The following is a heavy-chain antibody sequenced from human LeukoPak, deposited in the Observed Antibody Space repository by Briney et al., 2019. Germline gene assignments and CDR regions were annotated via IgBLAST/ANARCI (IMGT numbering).Heavy chain of an antibody. CDR2: ISSSSSYI. CDR1: GFTFSSCS. J-gene: IGHJ4*02. CDR3: ARVGQYCSGGSCYAIDY. Sequence: GGSLRLSCAASGFTFSSCSMNWVRQAPGKGLEWVSSISSSSSYIYYADSVKGRFTISRDNAKNSLYLQMNSLRAEDTAVYYCARVGQYCSGGSCYAIDYWGQGTLVTVSS. V-gene: IGHV3-21*01. D-gene: IGHD2-15*01.